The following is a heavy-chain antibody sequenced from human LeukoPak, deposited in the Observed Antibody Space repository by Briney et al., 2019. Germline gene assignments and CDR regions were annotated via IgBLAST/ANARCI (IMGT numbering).Heavy chain of an antibody. V-gene: IGHV3-30*18. CDR3: AEERRRSWSHFDY. CDR1: GFTFSSYG. D-gene: IGHD6-13*01. Sequence: PGRSLRLSCAASGFTFSSYGMHWVRQAPGKGLEWVAVISYDGSNKYYADSVKGRFTISRDNSKNTLYLQMNSLRAEDTAVYYCAEERRRSWSHFDYWGQGTLVTVSS. CDR2: ISYDGSNK. J-gene: IGHJ4*02.